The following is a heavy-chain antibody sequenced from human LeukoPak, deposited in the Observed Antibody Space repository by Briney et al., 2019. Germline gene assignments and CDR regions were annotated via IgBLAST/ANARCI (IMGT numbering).Heavy chain of an antibody. CDR2: ISDDGSNK. V-gene: IGHV3-30*03. D-gene: IGHD5-18*01. J-gene: IGHJ4*02. CDR1: GFSFSSYG. CDR3: ATVGRYSRGDY. Sequence: QTGGSLRLSCAASGFSFSSYGIHWVRQAPGKGLEWVAAISDDGSNKYYGDSVKGRFTISRDNSKNTLYLQMNSLRGEDTAVYYCATVGRYSRGDYWGQGTLVTVSS.